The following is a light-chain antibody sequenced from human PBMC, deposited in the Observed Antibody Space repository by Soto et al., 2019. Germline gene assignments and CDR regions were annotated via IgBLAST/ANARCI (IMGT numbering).Light chain of an antibody. Sequence: EIVRTQSPATLYVSPGETATLSCRASQNVLSDLAWYQQKPGQAPRLHVYGATTRATYAPAKFRGSGSGTEFSLTIRRLQAEDFATDYCQQYRSWPRTFGQGYKVEI. J-gene: IGKJ1*01. CDR2: GAT. V-gene: IGKV3-15*01. CDR3: QQYRSWPRT. CDR1: QNVLSD.